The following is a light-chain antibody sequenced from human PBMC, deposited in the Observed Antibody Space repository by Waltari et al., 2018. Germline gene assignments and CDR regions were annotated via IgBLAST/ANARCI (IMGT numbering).Light chain of an antibody. CDR2: DAS. CDR1: QSVRSF. CDR3: QQRINWPLT. J-gene: IGKJ4*01. Sequence: GERATLSCRASQSVRSFLAWYQQKPGQAPRLLIHDASNRATGIPVRFSGSGSGTDFTLTISSLEPEDFAVYYCQQRINWPLTFGGGTKVEIK. V-gene: IGKV3-11*01.